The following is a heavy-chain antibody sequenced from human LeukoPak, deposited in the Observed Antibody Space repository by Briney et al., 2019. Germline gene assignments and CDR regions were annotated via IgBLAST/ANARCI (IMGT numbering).Heavy chain of an antibody. CDR3: ARERSRYYGSGSYNDY. Sequence: PSETLSLTCTVSGYSISSGYYWGWIRQSPGKGLEWIATIYRSGSTYYNPSLKSRVTISVDTSKNQFSLKLSSVTAADTAVYYCARERSRYYGSGSYNDYWGQGTLVTVSS. CDR2: IYRSGST. J-gene: IGHJ4*02. D-gene: IGHD3-10*01. CDR1: GYSISSGYY. V-gene: IGHV4-38-2*02.